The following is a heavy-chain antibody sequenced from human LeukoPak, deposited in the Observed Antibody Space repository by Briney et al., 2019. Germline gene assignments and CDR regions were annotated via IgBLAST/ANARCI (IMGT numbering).Heavy chain of an antibody. CDR2: ISSSGSTI. V-gene: IGHV3-11*01. CDR3: ARQYSYGSRAFDY. Sequence: GGSLRLSCAASGFTFSDYYMNWIRQAPGKGLEWVSYISSSGSTIYYADSVKGRFTISRDNAKNSLCLQMNSLRAEDTAVYYCARQYSYGSRAFDYWGQGTLVTVSS. D-gene: IGHD5-18*01. J-gene: IGHJ4*02. CDR1: GFTFSDYY.